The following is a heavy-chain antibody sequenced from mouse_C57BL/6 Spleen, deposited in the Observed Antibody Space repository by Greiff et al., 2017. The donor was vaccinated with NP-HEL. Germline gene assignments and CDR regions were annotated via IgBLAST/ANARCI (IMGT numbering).Heavy chain of an antibody. CDR2: INPYNGGT. D-gene: IGHD2-12*01. CDR3: AIHDSWFAY. CDR1: GYTFTDYY. J-gene: IGHJ3*01. V-gene: IGHV1-19*01. Sequence: VHVKQSGPVLVKPGASVKMSCKASGYTFTDYYMNWVKQSHGKSLEWIGVINPYNGGTSYTQKFKGKATLTVDKSSSTAYMELNSLTSEDSAVYYGAIHDSWFAYWGQGTLVTVSA.